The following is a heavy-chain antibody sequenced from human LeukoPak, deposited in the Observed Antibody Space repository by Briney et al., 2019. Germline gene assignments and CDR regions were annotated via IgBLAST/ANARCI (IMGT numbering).Heavy chain of an antibody. V-gene: IGHV3-21*01. CDR3: ARDVMAAAGTYNWFDP. Sequence: GGSLRLSCAASGFTFSSYSMNWVRQAPGKGLEWVSSISSSSSYIYYADSVKGRFTISRDNAKNSLYLQMNSLRAEDTAVYYCARDVMAAAGTYNWFDPWGQGTLVTVSS. CDR1: GFTFSSYS. CDR2: ISSSSSYI. J-gene: IGHJ5*02. D-gene: IGHD6-13*01.